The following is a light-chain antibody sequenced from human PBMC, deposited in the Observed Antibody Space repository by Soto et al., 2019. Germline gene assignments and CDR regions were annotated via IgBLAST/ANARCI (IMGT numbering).Light chain of an antibody. CDR1: QSVANS. CDR2: DAS. V-gene: IGKV3-15*01. J-gene: IGKJ5*01. CDR3: QQYDNWPPIT. Sequence: EIVMTQSPATLSVSPGEGATLSCRASQSVANSLAWYQQKPGQAPRLIIYDASTRATGIPARFSGSGSGTEFTLTISSLQSEDFAVYYCQQYDNWPPITFGQGTRLEIK.